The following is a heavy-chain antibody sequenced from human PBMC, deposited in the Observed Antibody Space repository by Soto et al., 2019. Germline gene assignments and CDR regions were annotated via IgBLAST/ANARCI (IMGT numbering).Heavy chain of an antibody. D-gene: IGHD6-13*01. Sequence: GGSLRLSCAASGFTFSSYGMHWVRQAPGKGLEWVAVISYDGSNKYYADSVKGRFTISRDNSKNTLYLQMNSLRAEDTAVYYCAKVSPYSSSWFDYWGQGTLVTVSS. CDR2: ISYDGSNK. CDR1: GFTFSSYG. V-gene: IGHV3-30*18. CDR3: AKVSPYSSSWFDY. J-gene: IGHJ4*02.